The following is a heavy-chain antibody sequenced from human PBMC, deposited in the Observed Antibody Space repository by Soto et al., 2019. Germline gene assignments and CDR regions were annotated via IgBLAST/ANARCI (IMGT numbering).Heavy chain of an antibody. CDR2: ISYDGGDK. J-gene: IGHJ4*02. V-gene: IGHV3-30*18. CDR3: AKDRSGSYYELVYYFDY. D-gene: IGHD1-26*01. Sequence: GGSLRLSCAASGFTFRTSGMHWVRQAPGKGLEWVAVISYDGGDKYYADSVKGRFTISRDDSKNTLYLQMHSLRPEDTAVYYCAKDRSGSYYELVYYFDYWGQGTLVTVSS. CDR1: GFTFRTSG.